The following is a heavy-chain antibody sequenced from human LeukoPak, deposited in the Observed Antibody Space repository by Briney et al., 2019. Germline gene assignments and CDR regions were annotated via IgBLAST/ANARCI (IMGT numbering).Heavy chain of an antibody. CDR1: GLTFSSYG. CDR3: AKGGKYDILTGYPRSRLLGDY. V-gene: IGHV3-30*02. D-gene: IGHD3-9*01. J-gene: IGHJ4*02. CDR2: IRYDGKNK. Sequence: PGGSLRLSCAASGLTFSSYGIHWVRQAPGKGLEWVAFIRYDGKNKYYADSVKGRFTISRDNSKNTLYLQMNSLRPEDTAVYYCAKGGKYDILTGYPRSRLLGDYWGQGTLVTVSS.